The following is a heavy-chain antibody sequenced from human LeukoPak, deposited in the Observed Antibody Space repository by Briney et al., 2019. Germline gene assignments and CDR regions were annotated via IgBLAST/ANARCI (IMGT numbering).Heavy chain of an antibody. CDR3: ARDAPPYWFGEERFDP. V-gene: IGHV3-21*01. J-gene: IGHJ5*02. D-gene: IGHD3-10*01. CDR2: ISSSSSYI. CDR1: GFTFSSYS. Sequence: GGSLRLSCAASGFTFSSYSMNWVRQAPGKGLEWVSSISSSSSYIYYADSVKGRFTISRDNSKNTLYLQMNSLRAEDTAVYYCARDAPPYWFGEERFDPWGQGTLVTVSS.